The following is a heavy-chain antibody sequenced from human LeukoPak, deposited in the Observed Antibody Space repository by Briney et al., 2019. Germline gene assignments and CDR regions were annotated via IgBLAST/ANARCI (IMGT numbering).Heavy chain of an antibody. D-gene: IGHD2-2*01. CDR1: GGSISTYY. J-gene: IGHJ4*02. V-gene: IGHV4-4*07. CDR3: VRSWGVPAATLTHLDY. CDR2: IYSTGSA. Sequence: SETLSLTCTVSGGSISTYYWSWIRQPAGRGLEWVVRIYSTGSAYYNPSLKGRVSMSVDTSKNQFSLRLSSVTAADTAVYYCVRSWGVPAATLTHLDYWGQGILVTVSS.